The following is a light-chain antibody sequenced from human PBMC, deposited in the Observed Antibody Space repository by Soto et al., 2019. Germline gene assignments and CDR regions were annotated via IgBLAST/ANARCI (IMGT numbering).Light chain of an antibody. J-gene: IGKJ1*01. CDR3: QQHSNPWT. CDR2: DAS. Sequence: EVVLTQSPATLSLSPGERATLSCRASQSVSSYLAWYQQKPGQAPRLLIYDASNRATGIPARFSGSGSGTDFTLTISSLEPEDFAVYYCQQHSNPWTFGQGTKVDIK. V-gene: IGKV3-11*01. CDR1: QSVSSY.